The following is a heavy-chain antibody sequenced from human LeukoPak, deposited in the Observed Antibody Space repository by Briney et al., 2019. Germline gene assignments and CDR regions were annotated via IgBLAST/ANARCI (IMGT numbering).Heavy chain of an antibody. CDR3: ARDRWDVVLIPAAREIDY. V-gene: IGHV3-21*01. CDR2: INSSSTYI. D-gene: IGHD2-2*01. J-gene: IGHJ4*02. Sequence: GGSLRLSCAASGFTFSSYSMNWVRQAPGKGLEWVSSINSSSTYIYYADSVKGRFTISRDNAKNSLYLQMNSLRADDTAVYYCARDRWDVVLIPAAREIDYWGQGTLVTVSS. CDR1: GFTFSSYS.